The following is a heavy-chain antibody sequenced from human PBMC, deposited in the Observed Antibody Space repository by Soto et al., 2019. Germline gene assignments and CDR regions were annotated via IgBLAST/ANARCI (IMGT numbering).Heavy chain of an antibody. Sequence: QVQLVQSGAEVKKPGSSVKVSCKASGGTFSSYAISWVRQAPGQGLEWMGGIIPIFGTANYAQKFQGRVTITADESTSTAYMELSSLRSEDTAVYYCARGARYSGSYYLPYYYGRDVWGQGTTVTVSS. CDR3: ARGARYSGSYYLPYYYGRDV. CDR1: GGTFSSYA. D-gene: IGHD1-26*01. J-gene: IGHJ6*02. CDR2: IIPIFGTA. V-gene: IGHV1-69*01.